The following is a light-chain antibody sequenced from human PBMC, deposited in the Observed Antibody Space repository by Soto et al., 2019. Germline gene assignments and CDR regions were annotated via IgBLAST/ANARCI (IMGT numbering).Light chain of an antibody. V-gene: IGLV2-14*01. CDR3: FSFTTDWTHV. CDR1: SSDIGAYNY. Sequence: LTQPASVSGSPGQSITISCTGSSSDIGAYNYVSWFQQYPGKAPKLIISGVSNRPSGVSNRFSGSKSGTAASLTISGLQTEDEADYFCFSFTTDWTHVFGTGTKVT. CDR2: GVS. J-gene: IGLJ1*01.